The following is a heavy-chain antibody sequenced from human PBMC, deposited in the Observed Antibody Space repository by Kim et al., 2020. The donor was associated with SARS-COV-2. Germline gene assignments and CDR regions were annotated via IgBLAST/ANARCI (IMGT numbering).Heavy chain of an antibody. J-gene: IGHJ4*02. Sequence: GGSLRLSCAASGFTFSRRAMSWVRQVPGKGLEWIASVNNNNNPYYADSVKSRVTVSRDITKDTLYLQMNSLRADDTALYYCAKDHPSSGWPTFDSRGQGT. D-gene: IGHD6-19*01. V-gene: IGHV3-23*05. CDR1: GFTFSRRA. CDR2: VNNNNNP. CDR3: AKDHPSSGWPTFDS.